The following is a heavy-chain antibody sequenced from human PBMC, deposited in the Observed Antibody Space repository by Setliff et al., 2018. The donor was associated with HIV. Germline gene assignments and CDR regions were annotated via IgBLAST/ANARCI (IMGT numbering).Heavy chain of an antibody. CDR1: GYSIGSGYY. Sequence: PSETLSLTCTVSGYSIGSGYYWGWIRQPPGKGLEWIGSIYYSGSTYYNPPLKSRVTISVDTSKNQFSLKLSSVTAADTAVYYCAISYYYGSGIPGYYFDYWGQGTLVTVSS. CDR2: IYYSGST. CDR3: AISYYYGSGIPGYYFDY. V-gene: IGHV4-38-2*02. D-gene: IGHD3-10*01. J-gene: IGHJ4*02.